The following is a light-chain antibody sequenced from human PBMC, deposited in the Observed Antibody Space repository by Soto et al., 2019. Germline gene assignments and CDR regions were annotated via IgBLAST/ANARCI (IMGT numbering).Light chain of an antibody. J-gene: IGKJ3*01. Sequence: EIVLTQSPATLSLCPGERATLSCRASQSVSRHLAWYQQKPGQAPRLLIYDASNRATGIPARFTGSGSGTDFTLTISSLEPEDFAVYYCQQRDNWPPLFTFGPGTKVDIK. CDR3: QQRDNWPPLFT. CDR1: QSVSRH. V-gene: IGKV3-11*01. CDR2: DAS.